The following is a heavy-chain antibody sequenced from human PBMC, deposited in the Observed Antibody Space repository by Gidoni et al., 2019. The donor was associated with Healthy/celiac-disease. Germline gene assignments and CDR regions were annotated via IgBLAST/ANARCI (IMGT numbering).Heavy chain of an antibody. J-gene: IGHJ3*02. V-gene: IGHV3-30-3*01. CDR3: AREVRVVGVAGAFDI. CDR1: GFTFRSYA. D-gene: IGHD1-26*01. CDR2: ISYDGSNK. Sequence: QVQLVESGGGVVQPGRSLRLSRAASGFTFRSYAMHWVRQAPGKGLEWVAVISYDGSNKYYADSVKGRFTISRDNSKNTLYLQMNSLRAEDTAVYYCAREVRVVGVAGAFDIWGQGTMVTVSS.